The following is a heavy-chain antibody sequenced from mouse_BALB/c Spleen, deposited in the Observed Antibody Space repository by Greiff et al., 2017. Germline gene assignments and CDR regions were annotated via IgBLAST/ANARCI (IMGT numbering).Heavy chain of an antibody. CDR1: GYSITSDYA. CDR3: AREASYLYYFDY. Sequence: VQLKESGPGLVKPSQSLSLTCTVTGYSITSDYAWNWIRQFPGNKLEWMGYISYSGSTSYNPSLKSRISITRDTSKNQFFLQLNSVTTEDTATYYCAREASYLYYFDYWGQGTTLTVSS. J-gene: IGHJ2*01. CDR2: ISYSGST. D-gene: IGHD6-1*01. V-gene: IGHV3-2*02.